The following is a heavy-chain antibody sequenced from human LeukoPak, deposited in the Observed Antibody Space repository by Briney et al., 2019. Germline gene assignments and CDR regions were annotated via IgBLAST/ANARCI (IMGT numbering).Heavy chain of an antibody. CDR2: INPSGGST. CDR1: GYTFTSYS. V-gene: IGHV1-46*01. Sequence: AAVKVSCKASGYTFTSYSMHWVRQAPEQGLEWMGIINPSGGSTSYAQKFQGRVTMTRDMSTSTVYMELSSLRSEDTAVYYCARVARCSGGSGYLYWGDTWGQGTLVTVSS. CDR3: ARVARCSGGSGYLYWGDT. J-gene: IGHJ5*02. D-gene: IGHD2-15*01.